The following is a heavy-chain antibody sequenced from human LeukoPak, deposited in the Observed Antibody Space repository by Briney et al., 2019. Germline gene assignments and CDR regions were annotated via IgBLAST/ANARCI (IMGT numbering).Heavy chain of an antibody. CDR3: ARARGYWEKDYYYYGMDV. D-gene: IGHD2-2*03. CDR2: IYTSGST. Sequence: SETLSLTCTVSGGSISSYYWSWIRQPAGKGLEWIGRIYTSGSTNYNPSLKSRVTMSVDTSKNQFSLKLSSVTAADTAVYYCARARGYWEKDYYYYGMDVWGQGTTVTVSS. V-gene: IGHV4-4*07. J-gene: IGHJ6*02. CDR1: GGSISSYY.